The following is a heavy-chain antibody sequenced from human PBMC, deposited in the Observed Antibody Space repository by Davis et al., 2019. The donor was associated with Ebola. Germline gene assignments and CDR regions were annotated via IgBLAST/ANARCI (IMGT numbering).Heavy chain of an antibody. CDR3: AREMATTNDAFDI. J-gene: IGHJ3*02. CDR2: ISSSGSTI. Sequence: ETLSLTCAASGFTFSTYAMGWVRQAPGKGLEWVSYISSSGSTIYYADSVKGRFTISRDNAKNTLYLQKNSLRVEDTAVYYCAREMATTNDAFDIWGQGTMVSVSS. CDR1: GFTFSTYA. V-gene: IGHV3-48*04. D-gene: IGHD5-24*01.